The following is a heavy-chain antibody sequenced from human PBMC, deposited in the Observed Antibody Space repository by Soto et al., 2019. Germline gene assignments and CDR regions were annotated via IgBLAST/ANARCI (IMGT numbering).Heavy chain of an antibody. D-gene: IGHD6-13*01. J-gene: IGHJ4*02. CDR3: ARDSAAHGPVFDY. CDR2: ISTSNGDT. CDR1: CYIFSTYG. Sequence: SVKGSCKASCYIFSTYGISWVRQAPGQGLEWMAWISTSNGDTHYAQKVQDRVSMTTDRFTSTAYMELRSLRSDDTAIYYCARDSAAHGPVFDYWGQGTLVTVSS. V-gene: IGHV1-18*04.